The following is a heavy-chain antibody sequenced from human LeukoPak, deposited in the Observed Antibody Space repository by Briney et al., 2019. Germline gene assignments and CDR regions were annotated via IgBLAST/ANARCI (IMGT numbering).Heavy chain of an antibody. CDR3: AKAQLIVVVAATGVDY. D-gene: IGHD2-15*01. V-gene: IGHV3-23*01. Sequence: GGSLRLSCAASGFTVSSNYMSWVRQAPGKGLEWVSVISGSGGSTYYADSVKGRFTISRDNSKNTLYLQMNSLRAEDTAVYYCAKAQLIVVVAATGVDYWGQGTLVTVSS. J-gene: IGHJ4*02. CDR2: ISGSGGST. CDR1: GFTVSSNY.